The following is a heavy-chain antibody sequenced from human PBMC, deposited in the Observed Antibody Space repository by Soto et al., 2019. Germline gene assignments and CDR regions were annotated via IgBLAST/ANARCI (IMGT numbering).Heavy chain of an antibody. CDR2: IYWHDDK. CDR3: AHSRSHSGPHGDY. J-gene: IGHJ4*01. D-gene: IGHD3-10*01. Sequence: SGPTLVNPTQTLTLTCTFSGFSLTTSGMGVAWIRQPPGKALEWLALIYWHDDKRYSPSLRNRLTVTKDDSKNQVVLTMTDMDPADTATYYCAHSRSHSGPHGDYWGHGILVTVSS. CDR1: GFSLTTSGMG. V-gene: IGHV2-5*01.